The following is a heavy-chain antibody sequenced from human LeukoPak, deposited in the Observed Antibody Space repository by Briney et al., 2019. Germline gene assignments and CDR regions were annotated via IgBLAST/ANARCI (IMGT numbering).Heavy chain of an antibody. CDR2: INWNGGST. D-gene: IGHD4-17*01. J-gene: IGHJ4*02. V-gene: IGHV3-20*04. CDR1: GFTFSSYG. CDR3: ARGLDYGDSDQYYFDY. Sequence: PGGSLRLSCAASGFTFSSYGMSWVRHAPGKGLEWVSGINWNGGSTGYADSVKGRFTISRDNAKNSLYLQMNSLRAEDTALYYCARGLDYGDSDQYYFDYWGQGTLVTVSS.